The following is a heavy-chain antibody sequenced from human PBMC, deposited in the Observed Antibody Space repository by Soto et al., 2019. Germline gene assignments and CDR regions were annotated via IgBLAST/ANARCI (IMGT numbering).Heavy chain of an antibody. CDR3: AKVSRQGSAIDFDY. Sequence: QVQLVQSGAELKKPGASVKVSCKASGYTFSNYDMNWVRQATGQGPEGIGWVNPNNGDTGYEQKFQGRTTLTTDISTTTAYMELTSLRSEDTAIYYCAKVSRQGSAIDFDYWGQGTLITVSS. V-gene: IGHV1-8*01. J-gene: IGHJ4*02. CDR1: GYTFSNYD. CDR2: VNPNNGDT. D-gene: IGHD3-10*01.